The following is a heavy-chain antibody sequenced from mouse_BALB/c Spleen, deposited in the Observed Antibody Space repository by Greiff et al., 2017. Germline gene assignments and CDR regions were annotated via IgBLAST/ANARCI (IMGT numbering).Heavy chain of an antibody. D-gene: IGHD2-4*01. Sequence: QVQLKESGAELAKPGASVKMSCKASGYTFTSYWMHWVKQRPGQGLEWIGYINPSTGYTEYNQKFKDKATLTADKSSSTAYMQLSSLTSEDSAVYYCATYDYDGYWGQGTTLTVSS. CDR1: GYTFTSYW. CDR2: INPSTGYT. CDR3: ATYDYDGY. V-gene: IGHV1-7*01. J-gene: IGHJ2*01.